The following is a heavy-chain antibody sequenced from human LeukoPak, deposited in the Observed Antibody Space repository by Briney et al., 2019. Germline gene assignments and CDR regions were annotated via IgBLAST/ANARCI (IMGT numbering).Heavy chain of an antibody. CDR2: IFYSGSI. CDR1: GGSISSYY. CDR3: AKSNGYGLIDI. J-gene: IGHJ3*02. V-gene: IGHV4-59*12. Sequence: PSETLSLTCTVSGGSISSYYWSWIRQPPGKALEWIGNIFYSGSIYYSPSLKSRVTISLDTSRNQFSLKLNSVTAADTAVYYCAKSNGYGLIDIWGQGTMVTVSS. D-gene: IGHD3-22*01.